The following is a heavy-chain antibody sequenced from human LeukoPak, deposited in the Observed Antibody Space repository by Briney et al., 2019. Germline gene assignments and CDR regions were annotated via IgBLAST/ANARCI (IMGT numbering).Heavy chain of an antibody. V-gene: IGHV1-18*01. CDR2: ISAYNGNT. J-gene: IGHJ4*02. CDR1: GYTFTSYG. D-gene: IGHD3-22*01. CDR3: ARVSGPSFYYDSSGYYYPTYY. Sequence: ASVKVSCKASGYTFTSYGISWVRQAPGQGLEWMGWISAYNGNTNYAQKLQGRVTMTTDTSTSTAYMELRSLRSDDTAVYYCARVSGPSFYYDSSGYYYPTYYWGQGTLVTVS.